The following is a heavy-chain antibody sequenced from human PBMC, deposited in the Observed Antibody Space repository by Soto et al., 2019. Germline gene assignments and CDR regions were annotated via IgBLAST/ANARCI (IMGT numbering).Heavy chain of an antibody. CDR2: IYSGDSDT. Sequence: LGESLKISCRDSGYSFTANWIAWVRQIPGKGLEWMGVIYSGDSDTRYSPSFQGQVTLSVDKSINTAYLQWSSLKTSDTAMYYCERHNHGFQYWGQGTMVTVSS. J-gene: IGHJ4*02. V-gene: IGHV5-51*01. D-gene: IGHD3-3*01. CDR3: ERHNHGFQY. CDR1: GYSFTANW.